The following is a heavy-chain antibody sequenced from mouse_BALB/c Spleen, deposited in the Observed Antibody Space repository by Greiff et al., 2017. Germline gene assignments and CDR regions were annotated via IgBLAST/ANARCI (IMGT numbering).Heavy chain of an antibody. CDR2: ISSCGSYT. D-gene: IGHD2-10*02. V-gene: IGHV5-9-4*01. Sequence: EVKLQESGGGLVKPGGSLKLSCAASGFTFSSYAMSWVRQSPEKRLEWVAEISSCGSYTYYPDTVTGRFTISRDNAKNTLYLEMSSLRSEDTAMYYSARDRGYGNPSYAMDDWGQGTSVTVSS. CDR3: ARDRGYGNPSYAMDD. J-gene: IGHJ4*01. CDR1: GFTFSSYA.